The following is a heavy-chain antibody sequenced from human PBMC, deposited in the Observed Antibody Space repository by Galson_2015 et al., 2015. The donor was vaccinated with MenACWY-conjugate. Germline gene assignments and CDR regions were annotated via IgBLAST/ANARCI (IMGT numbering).Heavy chain of an antibody. D-gene: IGHD6-19*01. CDR3: ARETGTGWTNFDF. Sequence: QSGAEVKKPGESLRISCEVSGYRFANYWIDWVRQKPDKGLEWMGRIDPSDSQTSYNPSFEGHVTLSADRSINTAFLQWNTLRASDTATYYCARETGTGWTNFDFWGQGTLVTVSS. V-gene: IGHV5-10-1*01. CDR2: IDPSDSQT. CDR1: GYRFANYW. J-gene: IGHJ4*02.